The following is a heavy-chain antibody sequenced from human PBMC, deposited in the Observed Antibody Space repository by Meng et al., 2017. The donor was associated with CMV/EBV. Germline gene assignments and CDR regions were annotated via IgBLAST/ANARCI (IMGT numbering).Heavy chain of an antibody. CDR2: IIPILGIA. V-gene: IGHV1-69*10. CDR3: ARVGLPYYYYGMDV. D-gene: IGHD2-15*01. Sequence: SVQVSCKASGGTFSSYAISWVRQAPGQGLEWMGGIIPILGIANYAQKFQGRVTITADNSTSTAYMELSSLRSADTAVYYCARVGLPYYYYGMDVWGQGTTVTVSS. CDR1: GGTFSSYA. J-gene: IGHJ6*02.